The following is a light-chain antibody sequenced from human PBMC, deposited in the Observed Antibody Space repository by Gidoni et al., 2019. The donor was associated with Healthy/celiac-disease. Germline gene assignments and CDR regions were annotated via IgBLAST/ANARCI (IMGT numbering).Light chain of an antibody. CDR1: SSDVGGYNY. CDR2: DVS. J-gene: IGLJ1*01. V-gene: IGLV2-14*01. CDR3: NSYTSSSTLYV. Sequence: QSALTQPASVSGSPGLSITISCTGTSSDVGGYNYVSWYLQHPGKAPKLLIYDVSNRPSGVSNRFSGSKSGNTASLTISGLQAEDEADYYCNSYTSSSTLYVFGTGTKVTVL.